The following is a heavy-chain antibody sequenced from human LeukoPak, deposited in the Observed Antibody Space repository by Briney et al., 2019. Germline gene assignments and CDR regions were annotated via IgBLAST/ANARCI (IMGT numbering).Heavy chain of an antibody. V-gene: IGHV3-30*18. CDR3: AKESFSSSTKLDY. CDR2: ISYDGSNK. CDR1: GFTFSSYG. J-gene: IGHJ4*02. D-gene: IGHD6-6*01. Sequence: GGSLRLSCAASGFTFSSYGMHWVRQAPGKGLEWVAVISYDGSNKYYADSVKGRFTISRDNSKNTLYLKMNSLRAEDTAVYYCAKESFSSSTKLDYWGQGTLVTVSS.